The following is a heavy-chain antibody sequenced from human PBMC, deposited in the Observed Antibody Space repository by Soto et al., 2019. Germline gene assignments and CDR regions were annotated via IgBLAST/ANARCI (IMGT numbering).Heavy chain of an antibody. V-gene: IGHV1-2*02. CDR1: GYTFTEYY. J-gene: IGHJ1*01. D-gene: IGHD3-22*01. CDR3: AREDYDSSGYSTYFQN. Sequence: GASVKVSCKASGYTFTEYYIHWVRQAPGQGLEWMGWINPNSGGTNYAQKCQGRVTMTRDTSISTAYMELSSLRSDDTAVYYCAREDYDSSGYSTYFQNWAQGTLVTVSS. CDR2: INPNSGGT.